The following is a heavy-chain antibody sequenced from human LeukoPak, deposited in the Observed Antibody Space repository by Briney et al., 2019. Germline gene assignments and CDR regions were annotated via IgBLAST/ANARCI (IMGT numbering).Heavy chain of an antibody. CDR2: IHPSGSA. J-gene: IGHJ4*02. CDR1: GGSISSYY. V-gene: IGHV4-4*07. CDR3: ARGIDAYKVGY. D-gene: IGHD5-24*01. Sequence: PSETLSLTCTVSGGSISSYYWSWIRQPAGKGLEWIGCIHPSGSAHYNPSLENRVTISLDTSNNRFLLNVNSVAAADTAVYYCARGIDAYKVGYWGQGTLVAVSS.